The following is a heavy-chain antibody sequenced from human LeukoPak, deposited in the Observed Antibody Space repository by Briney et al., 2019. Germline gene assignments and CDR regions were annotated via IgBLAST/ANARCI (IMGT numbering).Heavy chain of an antibody. J-gene: IGHJ4*02. CDR1: GGSISSGDYY. V-gene: IGHV4-30-4*08. D-gene: IGHD5-18*01. CDR2: IYYSGST. Sequence: SETLSLTCTVSGGSISSGDYYWSWIRQPPGKGLEWIGYIYYSGSTYYNPSLKSRVTISVDTSKNQFSLKLSSVTAADTAVYYCARDSPSYSYGVPLDYWGQGTLVTVSS. CDR3: ARDSPSYSYGVPLDY.